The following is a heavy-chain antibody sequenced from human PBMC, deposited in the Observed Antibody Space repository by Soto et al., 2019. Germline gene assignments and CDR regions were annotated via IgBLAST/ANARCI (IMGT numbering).Heavy chain of an antibody. CDR1: GYSCTSYW. CDR2: IYPGDSDT. D-gene: IGHD6-13*01. CDR3: TRGIAAAGIVPGTREYYFDY. Sequence: ESLTMSFKGAGYSCTSYWIGWVRQIPGKGLEWMGIIYPGDSDTRYSPSFQGEVTISADKSISTAYLQWSSLKASDSAMYYCTRGIAAAGIVPGTREYYFDYWGQGTLVTVSS. J-gene: IGHJ4*02. V-gene: IGHV5-51*01.